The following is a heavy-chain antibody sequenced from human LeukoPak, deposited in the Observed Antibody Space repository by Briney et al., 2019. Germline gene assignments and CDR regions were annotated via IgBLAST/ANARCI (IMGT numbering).Heavy chain of an antibody. CDR3: AKDRGHTYAFDI. V-gene: IGHV3-9*03. CDR1: GFTLDNYA. CDR2: ISWNSGSI. D-gene: IGHD3-16*01. Sequence: PGGSLRLSCAVSGFTLDNYAMHSVRQAPGKGLEWVSGISWNSGSIGYADSVKGRFTIYRDNAKNSLYLQTNSLRAEDMALYYCAKDRGHTYAFDIWGEGTRVTVS. J-gene: IGHJ3*02.